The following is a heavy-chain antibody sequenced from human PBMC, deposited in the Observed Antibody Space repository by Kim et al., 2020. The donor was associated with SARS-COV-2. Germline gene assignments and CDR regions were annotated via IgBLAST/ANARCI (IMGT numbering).Heavy chain of an antibody. J-gene: IGHJ2*01. Sequence: ADSVKGRFTISRDNSKNTLYLQMNSLRAEDTAVYYCAKEGAARPDWYFDLWGRGTLVTVSS. CDR3: AKEGAARPDWYFDL. D-gene: IGHD6-6*01. V-gene: IGHV3-23*01.